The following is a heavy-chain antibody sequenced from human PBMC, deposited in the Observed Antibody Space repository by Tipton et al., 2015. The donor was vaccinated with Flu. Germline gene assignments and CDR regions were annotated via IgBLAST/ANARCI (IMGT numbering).Heavy chain of an antibody. V-gene: IGHV3-30*18. CDR2: ISYDGSNK. CDR1: GFTFSSYG. D-gene: IGHD6-19*01. Sequence: LRLSCAASGFTFSSYGMHWVRQAPGKGLEWVAVISYDGSNKYYADSVKGRFTISRDNSKNTLYLQMNSLRAEDTAVYYCAKVAIAVAGTGYQGYYYYGMDVWGQGTTVTVSS. J-gene: IGHJ6*02. CDR3: AKVAIAVAGTGYQGYYYYGMDV.